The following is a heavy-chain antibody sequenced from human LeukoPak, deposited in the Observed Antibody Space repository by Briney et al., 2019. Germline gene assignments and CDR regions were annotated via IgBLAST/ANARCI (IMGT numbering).Heavy chain of an antibody. CDR3: ARVRANDYGDYGGFDY. CDR2: MNPNSGNT. J-gene: IGHJ4*02. Sequence: ASVKVSCKASGYTFTSYDINWVRQATGQGLEWMGWMNPNSGNTGYAQKFQGRVTMTRNTSISTAYMELSSLRSEDTAVYYCARVRANDYGDYGGFDYWGQGTLVTVSS. V-gene: IGHV1-8*01. CDR1: GYTFTSYD. D-gene: IGHD4-17*01.